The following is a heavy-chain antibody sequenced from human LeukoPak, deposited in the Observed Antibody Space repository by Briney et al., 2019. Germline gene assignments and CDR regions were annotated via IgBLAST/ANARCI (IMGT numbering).Heavy chain of an antibody. CDR3: ARAIAAGNDN. Sequence: PSETLSLTCAVYGGSFSGYYWSWTRQPPGKGLEWIGEINHSGSTNYNPSLKSRVTISVDTSKNQFSLKLSSVTAADTAVYYCARAIAAGNDNWGQGTLVTVSS. CDR1: GGSFSGYY. J-gene: IGHJ4*02. V-gene: IGHV4-34*01. D-gene: IGHD6-13*01. CDR2: INHSGST.